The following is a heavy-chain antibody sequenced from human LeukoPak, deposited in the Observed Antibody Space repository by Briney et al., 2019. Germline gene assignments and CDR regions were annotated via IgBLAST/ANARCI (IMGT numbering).Heavy chain of an antibody. CDR3: ARGTYYYDSSGYYQD. J-gene: IGHJ4*02. D-gene: IGHD3-22*01. Sequence: ASVKVSCKASGGTLSSYAISWVRQAPGQGLEWMGGIIPIFGTANYAQKFQGRVTITTDESTSTAYMELSSLRSEDTAVYYCARGTYYYDSSGYYQDWGQGTLVTVSS. CDR2: IIPIFGTA. V-gene: IGHV1-69*05. CDR1: GGTLSSYA.